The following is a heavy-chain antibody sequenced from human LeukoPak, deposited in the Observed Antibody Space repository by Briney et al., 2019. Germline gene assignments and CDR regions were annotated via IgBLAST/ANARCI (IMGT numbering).Heavy chain of an antibody. J-gene: IGHJ4*02. D-gene: IGHD1-26*01. V-gene: IGHV3-43*02. CDR2: ISGDCGST. CDR1: GFTFDDYA. CDR3: AKDFRYSGSY. Sequence: GGSLRLSCAASGFTFDDYAMHWVRQAPGKGLEWVSLISGDCGSTYYADSVKGRFTISRDNSKNSLYLQMNSLRPEDTALYYCAKDFRYSGSYWGQGTLVTVSS.